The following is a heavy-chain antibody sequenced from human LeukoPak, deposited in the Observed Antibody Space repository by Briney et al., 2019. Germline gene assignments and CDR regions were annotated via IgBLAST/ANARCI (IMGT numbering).Heavy chain of an antibody. V-gene: IGHV3-48*02. CDR3: ARDAYGDYEHHAFDI. CDR1: GFTFSSSS. CDR2: ISSSSRTI. Sequence: GGSLRLSCAASGFTFSSSSMNWVRQAPGKGLEWVSYISSSSRTIYYAASVKGRFTIPRHNAKNSLYLQMNSLRDDDTALYYCARDAYGDYEHHAFDIWGQGKMVTVSS. J-gene: IGHJ3*02. D-gene: IGHD4-17*01.